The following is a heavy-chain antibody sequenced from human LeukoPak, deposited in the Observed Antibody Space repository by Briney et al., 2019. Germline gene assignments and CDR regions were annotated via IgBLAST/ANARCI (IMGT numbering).Heavy chain of an antibody. V-gene: IGHV4-59*08. CDR3: ARHLGSAYGDFYFDY. J-gene: IGHJ4*02. CDR1: GGSLSSYY. CDR2: IYCRGGT. D-gene: IGHD4-17*01. Sequence: SETLSLTCTVSGGSLSSYYWSWLREPPGEGLEWRGYIYCRGGTNYNLSLYSRVTIPVDTSKNHFSLKLTSVTAADTPVYYCARHLGSAYGDFYFDYWGQGTLVTVSS.